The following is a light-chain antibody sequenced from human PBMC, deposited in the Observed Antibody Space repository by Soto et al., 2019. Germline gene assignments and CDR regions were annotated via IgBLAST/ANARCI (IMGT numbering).Light chain of an antibody. CDR3: CSYEGTYTSFV. CDR1: SSDVGGYNY. V-gene: IGLV2-11*01. Sequence: QSALTQPRSVSGSPGQSVTISCTGSSSDVGGYNYVSWYQQQPGKAPKLLIYDVTIRTSGVSARFSGSKSGNTASLTISGLQAEDDADYFCCSYEGTYTSFVFGTGTKLTVL. J-gene: IGLJ1*01. CDR2: DVT.